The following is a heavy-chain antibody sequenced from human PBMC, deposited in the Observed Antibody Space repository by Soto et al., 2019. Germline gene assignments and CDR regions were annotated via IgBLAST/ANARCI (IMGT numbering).Heavy chain of an antibody. D-gene: IGHD6-19*01. J-gene: IGHJ6*02. CDR1: GGSISSGDYY. V-gene: IGHV4-30-4*01. CDR2: IYYSGST. CDR3: ARAVAVPKYYYGMDV. Sequence: QVQLQESGPGLVKPSQTLSLTCTVSGGSISSGDYYWGWIRQPPGKGLEWIGYIYYSGSTYYNPSLKSRVTIPVDTSKNQFSLKLSSVTAADTAVYYCARAVAVPKYYYGMDVWGQGTTVTVSS.